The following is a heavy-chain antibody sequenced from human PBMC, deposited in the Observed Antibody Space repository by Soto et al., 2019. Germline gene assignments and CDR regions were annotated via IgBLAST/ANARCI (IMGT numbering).Heavy chain of an antibody. CDR2: IVVGSGNT. CDR3: AVFTTNTPPFDY. Sequence: SVKVSCKASGFTFTSSAVQWVRQARGQRLEWIGWIVVGSGNTNYAQKFQERVTITRDMSTSTAYMELSSLRSEDTAVYYCAVFTTNTPPFDYWGQGTLVTVSS. D-gene: IGHD5-18*01. CDR1: GFTFTSSA. V-gene: IGHV1-58*01. J-gene: IGHJ4*02.